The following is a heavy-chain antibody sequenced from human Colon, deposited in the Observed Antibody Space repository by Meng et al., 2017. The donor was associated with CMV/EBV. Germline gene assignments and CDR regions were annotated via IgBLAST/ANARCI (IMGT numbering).Heavy chain of an antibody. D-gene: IGHD3-16*01. CDR2: VSGTGDNT. CDR1: GFTTYA. J-gene: IGHJ6*02. CDR3: AKMSGGGSQSLYYYFYGMDV. V-gene: IGHV3-23*01. Sequence: GGSLRLSCVGSGFTTYAMNWVRQAPGKGLEWVSTVSGTGDNTYYADSVKGRFTISRDNSKNTVYLQMNSLRGEETAVYYCAKMSGGGSQSLYYYFYGMDVWGQGTTVTVSS.